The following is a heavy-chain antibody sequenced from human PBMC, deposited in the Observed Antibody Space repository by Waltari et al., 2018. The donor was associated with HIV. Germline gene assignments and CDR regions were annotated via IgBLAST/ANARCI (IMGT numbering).Heavy chain of an antibody. Sequence: QVQLQESGPGLVKPSQTLSLTCTVSGGSISSGSYYWSWIRQPAGKGLEWIGRTYTSGSTNSNPSLKSLVTISMNTSKNQVSLSLSAVSVADTAVYYCARDGSMDGYFDLWGRGNPVTVSS. CDR1: GGSISSGSYY. D-gene: IGHD2-2*03. V-gene: IGHV4-61*02. CDR3: ARDGSMDGYFDL. J-gene: IGHJ2*01. CDR2: TYTSGST.